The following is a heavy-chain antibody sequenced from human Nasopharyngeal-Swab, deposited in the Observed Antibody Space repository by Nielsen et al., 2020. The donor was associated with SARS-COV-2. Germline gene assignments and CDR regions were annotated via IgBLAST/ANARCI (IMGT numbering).Heavy chain of an antibody. V-gene: IGHV3-74*01. CDR2: INSDGSRT. J-gene: IGHJ4*02. CDR3: ARDFDKTGD. Sequence: GGSLRLSCAVSGLTFSDSWIHWVRQAPGKGLVWVSRINSDGSRTGYADSVKGRFTISRDNAKNTIYLQMNSLRGEDTAVYYCARDFDKTGDWGQGTLVTVSS. D-gene: IGHD7-27*01. CDR1: GLTFSDSW.